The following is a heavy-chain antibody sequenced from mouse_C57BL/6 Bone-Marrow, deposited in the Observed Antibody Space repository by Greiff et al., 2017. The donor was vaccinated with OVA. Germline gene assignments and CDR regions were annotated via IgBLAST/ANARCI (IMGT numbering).Heavy chain of an antibody. CDR2: IRLKSDNYAT. J-gene: IGHJ1*03. V-gene: IGHV6-3*01. D-gene: IGHD4-1*01. CDR1: GFTFSNYW. Sequence: EVKLEESGGGLVQPGGSMKLSCVASGFTFSNYWMNWVRQSPEKGLEWVAQIRLKSDNYATHYAESVKGRFTISRDDSKSSVYLQMNNLRAEDTGIYYCTTGYWYFDVWGTGTTVTVSS. CDR3: TTGYWYFDV.